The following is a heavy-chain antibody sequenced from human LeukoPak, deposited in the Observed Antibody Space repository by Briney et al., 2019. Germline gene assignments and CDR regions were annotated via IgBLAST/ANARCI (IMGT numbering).Heavy chain of an antibody. J-gene: IGHJ4*02. D-gene: IGHD4-11*01. CDR1: GYTFSDYW. Sequence: GESLKISCKASGYTFSDYWIGWVRQMPGKGLEWMVFIYPGDSDTRYSPSFQGQVTLSADKSISTAYLQWSSLKASDTAIYYCVRRGGSRGAYSIDYWGQGTLVTVSS. V-gene: IGHV5-51*01. CDR3: VRRGGSRGAYSIDY. CDR2: IYPGDSDT.